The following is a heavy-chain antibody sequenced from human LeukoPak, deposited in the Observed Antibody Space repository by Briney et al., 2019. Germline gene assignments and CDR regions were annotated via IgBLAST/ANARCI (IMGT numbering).Heavy chain of an antibody. Sequence: SETLSLTWTVSGGSISSGSYYWSWIRQPTGKGQEWIGRIYTSGSTNYNPSLKSRVTISVDTSKNQFSLKVSSVTAADTAVYYCARVFDSGSQAYFYYMDVWGKGTTVTISS. CDR3: ARVFDSGSQAYFYYMDV. CDR1: GGSISSGSYY. J-gene: IGHJ6*03. V-gene: IGHV4-61*02. D-gene: IGHD3-10*01. CDR2: IYTSGST.